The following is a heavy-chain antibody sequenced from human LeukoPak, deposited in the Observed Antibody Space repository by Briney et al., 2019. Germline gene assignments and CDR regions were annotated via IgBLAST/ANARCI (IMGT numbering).Heavy chain of an antibody. CDR2: ISWNSGYI. CDR3: AKVRGTYSSGYFFDY. D-gene: IGHD6-19*01. J-gene: IGHJ4*02. V-gene: IGHV3-9*01. Sequence: GGSVTLSCAASGFTFDNYAMHWVRQAPGKGLEWLSIISWNSGYIGYADSVKGRFTISRDNAKKSLDLQMNSLRAEDTAFYYCAKVRGTYSSGYFFDYWGQGTLVTVSS. CDR1: GFTFDNYA.